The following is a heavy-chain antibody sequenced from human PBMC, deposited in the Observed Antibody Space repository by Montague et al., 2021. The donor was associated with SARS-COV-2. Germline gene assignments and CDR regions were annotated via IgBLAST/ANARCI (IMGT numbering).Heavy chain of an antibody. CDR3: ARGGGRLQYSYYYGMDV. Sequence: SETLSLTCSVSGGSMINNYWSWIRQPPGKGLEWMGYIYYTGSTDXXPSLESRATLSIDTSKNEFSLKLTSVTAADTAVYYCARGGGRLQYSYYYGMDVWGQGTTVTVSS. V-gene: IGHV4-59*01. D-gene: IGHD5-12*01. J-gene: IGHJ6*02. CDR2: IYYTGST. CDR1: GGSMINNY.